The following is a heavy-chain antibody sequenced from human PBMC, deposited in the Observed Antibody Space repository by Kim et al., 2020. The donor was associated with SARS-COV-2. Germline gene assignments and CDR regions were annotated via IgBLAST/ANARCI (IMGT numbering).Heavy chain of an antibody. Sequence: SETLSLTCTVSGGSISSYYWSWIRQPPGKGLEWIGYIYYSGSTHYNSSLKSRVTISVDTSTNQFPLKLRSVTAADTAVYYYARADGDAGRFDDWG. J-gene: IGHJ4*01. CDR2: IYYSGST. D-gene: IGHD4-17*01. V-gene: IGHV4-59*01. CDR1: GGSISSYY. CDR3: ARADGDAGRFDD.